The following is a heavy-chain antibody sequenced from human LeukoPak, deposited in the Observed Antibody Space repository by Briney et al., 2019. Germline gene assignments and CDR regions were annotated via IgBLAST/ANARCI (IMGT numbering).Heavy chain of an antibody. CDR1: GFTFSSYE. V-gene: IGHV3-48*03. CDR2: ISSSGSTI. J-gene: IGHJ6*02. Sequence: GGSLRLSCAASGFTFSSYEMNWVRQAPGKGLEWVSYISSSGSTIYYADSVKGRFTISRDNAKNSLYLQMNSLRAEDTAVYYCARVPLHLPRGNYGMDVWGQGTTVTVSS. CDR3: ARVPLHLPRGNYGMDV. D-gene: IGHD3-10*01.